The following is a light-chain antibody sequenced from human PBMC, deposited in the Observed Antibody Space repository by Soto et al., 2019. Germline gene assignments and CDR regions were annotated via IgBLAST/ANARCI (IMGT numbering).Light chain of an antibody. CDR1: QRVSSY. CDR3: QQYASSSRT. V-gene: IGKV3-20*01. J-gene: IGKJ1*01. CDR2: GAS. Sequence: PGERATLSCRASQRVSSYLVWYQQKPGQAPRLLIYGASSRATGIPDRFSGSGSGTDFTLTISRLEPEDFAVYYCQQYASSSRTFGQGTKVEIK.